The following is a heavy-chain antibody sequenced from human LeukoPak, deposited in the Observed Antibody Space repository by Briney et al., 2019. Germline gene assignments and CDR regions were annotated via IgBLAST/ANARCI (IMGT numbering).Heavy chain of an antibody. CDR3: AKDPYRASSGLVDY. Sequence: QAGGSLRLSCATSGFTFSNYAVSWVRQAPGKGLEGVFSISGSGGTTYYADSVKGRFTISRDNSKNTLYLQMNSLRAEDTAVYYCAKDPYRASSGLVDYWGQGTLVTVSS. J-gene: IGHJ4*02. V-gene: IGHV3-23*01. CDR2: ISGSGGTT. CDR1: GFTFSNYA. D-gene: IGHD5-12*01.